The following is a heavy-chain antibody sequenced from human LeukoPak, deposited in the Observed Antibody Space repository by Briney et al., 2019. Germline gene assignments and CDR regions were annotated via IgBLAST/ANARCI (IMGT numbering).Heavy chain of an antibody. Sequence: SETLSLTCTVSGGSISSYYWSWIRQPPGKGLEWIGYIYYSGSTNYNPSLKSRVTISVDTSKNQFSLKLSSVTAADTAVYYCAGDSSGWPPVNWFDPWGQGTLVTVSS. CDR2: IYYSGST. D-gene: IGHD6-19*01. CDR3: AGDSSGWPPVNWFDP. V-gene: IGHV4-59*01. CDR1: GGSISSYY. J-gene: IGHJ5*02.